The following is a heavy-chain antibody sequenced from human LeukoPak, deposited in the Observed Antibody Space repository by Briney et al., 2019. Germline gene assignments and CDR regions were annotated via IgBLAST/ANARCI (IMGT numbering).Heavy chain of an antibody. Sequence: LGGSLRLSCVASGITFSNYAVSWVRQAPGKGLDWVSVISGSAHKIRYADSVKGRFTISRDNSENIVYLQMNNLRVEDTAVYYCAGRPTGYSSGYIHWGQGTLVTVSS. CDR2: ISGSAHKI. V-gene: IGHV3-23*01. CDR1: GITFSNYA. J-gene: IGHJ4*02. CDR3: AGRPTGYSSGYIH. D-gene: IGHD5-18*01.